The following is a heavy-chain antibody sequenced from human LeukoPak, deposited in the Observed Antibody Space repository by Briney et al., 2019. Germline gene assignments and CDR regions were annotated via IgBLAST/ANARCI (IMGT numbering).Heavy chain of an antibody. CDR1: GGSFSGYY. CDR3: ARGLLGGSGYFDY. J-gene: IGHJ4*02. D-gene: IGHD3-16*01. V-gene: IGHV4-34*01. CDR2: INRSGST. Sequence: ASETLSLTCAVYGGSFSGYYWSWLRQPPGKGLEWIGEINRSGSTNYNASLKSRVTISVDTSKNQFSLKLSSVTAADTAVYYCARGLLGGSGYFDYWGQGTLVTVSS.